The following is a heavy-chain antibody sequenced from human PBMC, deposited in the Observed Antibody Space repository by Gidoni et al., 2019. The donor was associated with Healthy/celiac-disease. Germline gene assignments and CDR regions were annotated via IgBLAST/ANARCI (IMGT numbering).Heavy chain of an antibody. V-gene: IGHV4-59*08. CDR1: GGSISSSY. CDR3: ARQTIQLAAAGTKRVNWFDP. J-gene: IGHJ5*02. D-gene: IGHD6-13*01. CDR2: IYYSGST. Sequence: QVQLQESGPGLVKPSETLSLTCTVSGGSISSSYWSWIRQPPGKGLEWLGYIYYSGSTNYNPSLKSRVTISVDTSKNQFSLKLSSVTAADTAVYYCARQTIQLAAAGTKRVNWFDPWGQGTLVTVSS.